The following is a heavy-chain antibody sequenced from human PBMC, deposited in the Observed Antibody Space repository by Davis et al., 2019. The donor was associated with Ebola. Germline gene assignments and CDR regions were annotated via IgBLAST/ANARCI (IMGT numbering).Heavy chain of an antibody. D-gene: IGHD6-13*01. J-gene: IGHJ5*02. V-gene: IGHV1-18*04. CDR1: GYTFTNYG. CDR2: INPHNGNT. Sequence: AASVKVSCKASGYTFTNYGITWVRQAPGQGLEWMGWINPHNGNTNYGQNVQGRVIMTSDTATTTAYMEVGSLRSDDTAMYYCARRGTSSWYAGWFDPWGQGTLVTVSS. CDR3: ARRGTSSWYAGWFDP.